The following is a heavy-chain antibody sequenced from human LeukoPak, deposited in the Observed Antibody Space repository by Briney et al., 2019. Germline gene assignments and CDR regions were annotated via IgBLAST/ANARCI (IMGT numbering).Heavy chain of an antibody. CDR2: TNPRTGVT. CDR3: ARGWRSLWYFDH. J-gene: IGHJ4*02. Sequence: GASVKVSCKASGYTFTDYYIHWIRQAPGQGLEWMGWTNPRTGVTKYAQTFQGRVTMTRDTSINTAYMELNRLTSDDTAVYYCARGWRSLWYFDHWGQGTLVTVSS. V-gene: IGHV1-2*02. D-gene: IGHD3-16*01. CDR1: GYTFTDYY.